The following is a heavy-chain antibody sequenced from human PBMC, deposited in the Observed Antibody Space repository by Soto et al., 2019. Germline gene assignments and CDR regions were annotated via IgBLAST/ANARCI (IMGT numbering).Heavy chain of an antibody. CDR3: ARQRGHYGDYD. Sequence: SETLSLTCTVSGGSISSSSYYWGWIRQPPGKGLEWIGSIYYSGSTYYNPSLKSRVTISVDTSKNQFSLKLSSVTAADTAVYYCARQRGHYGDYDWGQGTLVTVSS. D-gene: IGHD4-17*01. CDR2: IYYSGST. J-gene: IGHJ4*02. CDR1: GGSISSSSYY. V-gene: IGHV4-39*01.